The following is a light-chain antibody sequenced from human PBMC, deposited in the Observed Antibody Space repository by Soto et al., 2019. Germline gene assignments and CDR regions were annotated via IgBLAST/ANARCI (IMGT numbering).Light chain of an antibody. Sequence: VITQPTLSLSVAPGQPASISCKSSQSLLHITGETFLFWYLQKPGQSPQLLIYEVSTRVSGVPDRFSGSGSGSDFTLEISRVETDDVGIYYCMQSTQLPPTFGQGTRLEIK. CDR1: QSLLHITGETF. J-gene: IGKJ5*01. CDR2: EVS. CDR3: MQSTQLPPT. V-gene: IGKV2D-29*02.